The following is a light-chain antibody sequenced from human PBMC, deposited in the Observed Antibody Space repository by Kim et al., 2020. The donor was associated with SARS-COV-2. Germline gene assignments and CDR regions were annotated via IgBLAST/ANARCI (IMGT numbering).Light chain of an antibody. CDR3: SSYTSSNIPYV. V-gene: IGLV2-14*03. J-gene: IGLJ1*01. Sequence: SITNSCSGTSSDIGHYDFVSWYQQHPGKAPKLMVYDVRNRPSGVSSRFSGSKSGNTASLTIFGLQTEDEATYYCSSYTSSNIPYVFGSGTKVTVL. CDR1: SSDIGHYDF. CDR2: DVR.